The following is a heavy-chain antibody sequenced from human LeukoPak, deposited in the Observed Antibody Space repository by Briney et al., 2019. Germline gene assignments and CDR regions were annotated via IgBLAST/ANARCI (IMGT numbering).Heavy chain of an antibody. CDR2: IKQDGSEK. J-gene: IGHJ4*02. D-gene: IGHD5-12*01. V-gene: IGHV3-7*01. CDR3: ARDQFNSGYDWGNYFDY. CDR1: GFTFSSFE. Sequence: PGGSLRLSCAASGFTFSSFEMKWVRQAPGKGLEWVANIKQDGSEKYYVDSVKGRFTISRDNAKNSLYLQMNSLRAEDTAVYYCARDQFNSGYDWGNYFDYWGQGTLVTVSS.